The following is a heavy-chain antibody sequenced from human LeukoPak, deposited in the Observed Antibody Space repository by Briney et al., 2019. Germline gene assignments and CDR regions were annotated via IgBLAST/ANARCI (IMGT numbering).Heavy chain of an antibody. CDR1: GFTFGDYA. D-gene: IGHD3-10*01. V-gene: IGHV3-49*04. Sequence: GGSLRLSCTASGFTFGDYAMSWVRQAPGKGLEWVGFIRSKAYGGTTEYAASVKGRFTISRDDSKGIAYLQMNSLKTEDTAVYYCTRAEELWFGELLFDYWGQGTLVTVSS. CDR2: IRSKAYGGTT. CDR3: TRAEELWFGELLFDY. J-gene: IGHJ4*02.